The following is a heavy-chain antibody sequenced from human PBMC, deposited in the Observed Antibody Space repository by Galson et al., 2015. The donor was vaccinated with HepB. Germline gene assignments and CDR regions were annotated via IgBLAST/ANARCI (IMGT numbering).Heavy chain of an antibody. CDR2: IYHSGST. J-gene: IGHJ5*02. CDR1: GDSISTGGYY. CDR3: ARMDYVPKNYFDP. D-gene: IGHD3-10*02. Sequence: TLSLTCTVSGDSISTGGYYWSWIRQHPGKGLEWIGYIYHSGSTYYNPSLKSRVTISVDTSKNQFSLKLNSVTAADTAVYYCARMDYVPKNYFDPWGQGTLVTVSS. V-gene: IGHV4-31*03.